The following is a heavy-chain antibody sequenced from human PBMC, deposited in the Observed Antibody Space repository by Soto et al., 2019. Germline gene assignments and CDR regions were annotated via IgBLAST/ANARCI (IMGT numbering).Heavy chain of an antibody. V-gene: IGHV3-11*01. Sequence: AGGSLRLSCAASGVPFIDYYMSWVRPAPGKGLGWVSYISSSGSTIYYADSVKGRFTISRDNAKNSLYLQMNSLRAEDTAVYYCARDREVRFLEWLSPYYFDYWGQGTLVTVSS. CDR2: ISSSGSTI. D-gene: IGHD3-3*01. CDR3: ARDREVRFLEWLSPYYFDY. J-gene: IGHJ4*02. CDR1: GVPFIDYY.